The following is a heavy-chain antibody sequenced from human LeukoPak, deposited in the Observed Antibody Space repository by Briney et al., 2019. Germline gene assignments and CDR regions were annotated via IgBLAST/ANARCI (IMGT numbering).Heavy chain of an antibody. CDR1: GGSISSSSYY. D-gene: IGHD6-13*01. J-gene: IGHJ5*02. CDR2: IYYSGST. CDR3: ARGVRAAAGTGDWFDP. Sequence: SETLSLTCTVSGGSISSSSYYWGWIRQPPGKGLEWIGSIYYSGSTYYNPSLNSRVTISVDTSKNQFSLKLSSVTAADTAVYYCARGVRAAAGTGDWFDPWGQGTLVTVSS. V-gene: IGHV4-39*07.